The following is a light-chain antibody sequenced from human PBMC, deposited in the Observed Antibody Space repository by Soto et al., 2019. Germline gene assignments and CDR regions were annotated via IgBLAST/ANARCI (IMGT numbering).Light chain of an antibody. CDR2: DAS. J-gene: IGKJ3*01. CDR1: QSVASSH. V-gene: IGKV3-20*01. CDR3: QQYCSAPVS. Sequence: EIVLTQSPGTLSLSPGERATLSCRASQSVASSHLAWYRQKPGQTPRLLIYDASSRATGIPDRISGSGSGTDVKLTLRRLEPEDFAVYYCQQYCSAPVSFGPGTKVDIK.